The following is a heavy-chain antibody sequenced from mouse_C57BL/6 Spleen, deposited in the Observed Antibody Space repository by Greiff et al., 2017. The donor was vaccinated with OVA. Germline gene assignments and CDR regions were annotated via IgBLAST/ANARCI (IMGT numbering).Heavy chain of an antibody. CDR2: IYPGDGDT. Sequence: VQLKESGPELVKPGASVKISCKASGYAFSSSWMNWVKQRPGKGLEWIGRIYPGDGDTNYNGKFKGKATLTADKSSSTAYMQLSSLTSEDSAVYFCARSPNYSQTVYYAMDYWGQGTSVTVSS. D-gene: IGHD2-12*01. CDR3: ARSPNYSQTVYYAMDY. V-gene: IGHV1-82*01. J-gene: IGHJ4*01. CDR1: GYAFSSSW.